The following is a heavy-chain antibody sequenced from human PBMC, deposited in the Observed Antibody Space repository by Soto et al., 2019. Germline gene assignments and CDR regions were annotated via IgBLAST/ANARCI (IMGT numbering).Heavy chain of an antibody. D-gene: IGHD1-20*01. CDR3: AKDLAPEIGKGSSWYYYGMDV. J-gene: IGHJ6*02. Sequence: SLRLSCAASGFTLGLYGMHWVRQAPGKGLEWLGVISFDGSKKDHVDAVKGRFIIYRDNSRSLVHLQMNSLRADDTAVYHCAKDLAPEIGKGSSWYYYGMDVWGQGTTVTVSS. V-gene: IGHV3-33*06. CDR1: GFTLGLYG. CDR2: ISFDGSKK.